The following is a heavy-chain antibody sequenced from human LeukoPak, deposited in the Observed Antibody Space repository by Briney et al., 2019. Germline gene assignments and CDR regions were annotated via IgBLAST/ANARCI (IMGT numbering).Heavy chain of an antibody. J-gene: IGHJ6*03. CDR2: INPNSGGT. Sequence: ASVKVSCKASGYTFTGYYMHWVRQASGQGLEWMGWINPNSGGTNYAQKFQGRVTMTRDTSISTAYMELSRLRSDDTAVYYCARGTFKYYYYYYYMDVWGKGTTVTVSS. V-gene: IGHV1-2*02. CDR1: GYTFTGYY. CDR3: ARGTFKYYYYYYYMDV.